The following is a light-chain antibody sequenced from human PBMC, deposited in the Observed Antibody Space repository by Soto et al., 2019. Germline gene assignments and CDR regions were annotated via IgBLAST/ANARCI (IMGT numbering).Light chain of an antibody. CDR3: QKYGRSPLT. J-gene: IGKJ4*01. V-gene: IGKV3-20*01. CDR1: QSVSSSY. Sequence: EIVLTQSPGTLSLSPGERATLSCRASQSVSSSYLAWYQQKPGQAPRLLIYGASSRATGIPDRFSGSGSGTDFTLTISRLEPEEFAVYYCQKYGRSPLTFGGGNKVEIK. CDR2: GAS.